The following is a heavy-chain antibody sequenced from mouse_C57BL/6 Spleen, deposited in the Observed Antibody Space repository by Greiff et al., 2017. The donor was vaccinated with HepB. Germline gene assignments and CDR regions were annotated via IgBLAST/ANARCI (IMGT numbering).Heavy chain of an antibody. Sequence: QVQLQQPGAELVRPGTSVKLSCKASGYTFTSYWMHWVKQRPGQGLEWIGVIDPSDSYTNYNQKFKGKATLTVDTSSSPAYMQLSSLTSEDSAVYYCARVGWDERGNYFDYWGQGTTLTVSS. CDR1: GYTFTSYW. V-gene: IGHV1-59*01. D-gene: IGHD4-1*01. CDR3: ARVGWDERGNYFDY. J-gene: IGHJ2*01. CDR2: IDPSDSYT.